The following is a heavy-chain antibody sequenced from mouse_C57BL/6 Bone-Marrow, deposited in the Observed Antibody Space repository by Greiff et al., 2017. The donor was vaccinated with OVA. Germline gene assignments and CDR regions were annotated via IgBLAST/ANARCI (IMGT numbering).Heavy chain of an antibody. CDR2: IDPENGDT. V-gene: IGHV14-4*01. CDR1: GFNIKDDY. CDR3: TPYYDGSPYGYFDV. D-gene: IGHD1-1*01. J-gene: IGHJ1*03. Sequence: VQLQQSGAELVRPGASVKLSCTASGFNIKDDYMHWVKQRPEQGLEWIGWIDPENGDTEYASKFQGKATITADTSSNTAYLQLSSLTSEDTAVYYCTPYYDGSPYGYFDVWGTGTTVTVSS.